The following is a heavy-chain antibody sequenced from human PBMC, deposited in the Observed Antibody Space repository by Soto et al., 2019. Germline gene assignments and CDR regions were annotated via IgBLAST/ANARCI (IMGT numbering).Heavy chain of an antibody. J-gene: IGHJ6*02. CDR1: GGSISSYY. V-gene: IGHV4-4*07. D-gene: IGHD5-12*01. CDR3: ARGGEYTGFYGMDV. CDR2: LSTSGSA. Sequence: SETLSLTCTVSGGSISSYYWNWIRQPAGKGLEWIGRLSTSGSANYNPSLKSRVTMSVDTSTTQLSLELNSVTAADTAVYYCARGGEYTGFYGMDVWGQGTTVTVSS.